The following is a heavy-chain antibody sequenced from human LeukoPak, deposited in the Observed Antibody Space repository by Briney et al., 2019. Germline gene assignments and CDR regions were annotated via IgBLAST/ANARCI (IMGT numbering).Heavy chain of an antibody. Sequence: GGSLRLSCAASGFTFSNYAMNWVRQAPGKGLEWVSSISGSGSSTYYADSVKGRFTISRDNAKNSLSLQMNSLRDEDTAVYYCAGGLLRYSDYWGRGTLVTVSS. CDR1: GFTFSNYA. CDR2: ISGSGSST. V-gene: IGHV3-23*01. J-gene: IGHJ4*02. CDR3: AGGLLRYSDY. D-gene: IGHD3-9*01.